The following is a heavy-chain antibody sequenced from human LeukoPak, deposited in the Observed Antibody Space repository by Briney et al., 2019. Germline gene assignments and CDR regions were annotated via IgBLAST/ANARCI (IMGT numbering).Heavy chain of an antibody. CDR3: VRDAGYSGYMINDI. CDR2: IKQDRSET. V-gene: IGHV3-7*01. D-gene: IGHD5-12*01. CDR1: GFTFSSYW. Sequence: GGSLRLSCAASGFTFSSYWMSWVRQAPGKGLEWVANIKQDRSETYYVDSVKGRFTISRDNTKNSLYLQMNSLRAEDTALYYCVRDAGYSGYMINDIWGQGTMVTVSS. J-gene: IGHJ3*02.